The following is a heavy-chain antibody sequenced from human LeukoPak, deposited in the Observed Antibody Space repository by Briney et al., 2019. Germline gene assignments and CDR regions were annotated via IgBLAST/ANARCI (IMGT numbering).Heavy chain of an antibody. D-gene: IGHD2-2*01. CDR1: GGTFSSYT. CDR2: IIPILGIA. Sequence: SVKVSCKASGGTFSSYTISWVRQAPGQGLEWMGKIIPILGIANYAQKFQGRVTITADKSTSTAYMELSSLRSEDTAVYYCARAEAGYCSSTSCHARNRWFDPWGQGTLVTVSS. CDR3: ARAEAGYCSSTSCHARNRWFDP. J-gene: IGHJ5*02. V-gene: IGHV1-69*02.